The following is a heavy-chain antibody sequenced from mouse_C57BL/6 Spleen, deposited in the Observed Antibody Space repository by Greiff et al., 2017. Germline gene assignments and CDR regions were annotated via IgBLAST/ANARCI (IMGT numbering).Heavy chain of an antibody. V-gene: IGHV1-4*01. CDR3: ARSDSSGSWFAY. J-gene: IGHJ3*01. D-gene: IGHD3-2*02. CDR2: INPSSGYT. CDR1: GYTFTSYT. Sequence: VQLQQSGAELARPGASVKMSCKASGYTFTSYTMHWVKQRPGQGLEWIGYINPSSGYTKYNQKFKDKATLTADKSSSTAYMQLSSLTSEDSAVYYCARSDSSGSWFAYWGQGTLVTVSA.